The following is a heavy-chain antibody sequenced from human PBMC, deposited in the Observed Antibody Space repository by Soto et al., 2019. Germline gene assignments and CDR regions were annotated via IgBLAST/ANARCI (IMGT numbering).Heavy chain of an antibody. CDR2: ISGSGGST. J-gene: IGHJ4*02. D-gene: IGHD3-9*01. CDR1: GFTFSSYA. Sequence: GGSLRLSCAASGFTFSSYAMSWVRQAPGKGLEWVSAISGSGGSTYYADSVKGRFTISRDNSKNTLYLQMNSLRAEDTAVYYCAKAAFDWLSSPYYFDYWGQGTLVTVSS. V-gene: IGHV3-23*01. CDR3: AKAAFDWLSSPYYFDY.